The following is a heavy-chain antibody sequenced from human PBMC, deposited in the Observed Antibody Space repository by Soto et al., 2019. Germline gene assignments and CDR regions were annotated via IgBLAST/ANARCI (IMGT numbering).Heavy chain of an antibody. CDR3: ARCTYYDFWSGYYGYYYYGMDV. V-gene: IGHV2-70*01. J-gene: IGHJ6*02. CDR1: GFSLSTSGMW. Sequence: SGPTLSYPTQTFTLTCTFIGFSLSTSGMWVSWIRQPPGKALERLAALNCEDDKYYNTSLKHRLTVSKDTSKNQVVLTMTNMDPVDTATYYCARCTYYDFWSGYYGYYYYGMDVWGQGTTVTVSS. D-gene: IGHD3-3*01. CDR2: LNCEDDK.